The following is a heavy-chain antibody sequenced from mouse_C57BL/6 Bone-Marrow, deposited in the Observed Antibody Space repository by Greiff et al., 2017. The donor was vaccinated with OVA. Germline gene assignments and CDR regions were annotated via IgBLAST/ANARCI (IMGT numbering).Heavy chain of an antibody. CDR3: ASLNPNWYFDV. CDR1: EYAFPSHD. J-gene: IGHJ1*03. Sequence: EVMLVESGGGLVQPGESLKLSCESNEYAFPSHDMSWVRKTPEKRLELVAAINSDGGSTYYPDTMERRFIISRDNTKKTLYLQMSSLRSEDTALYYCASLNPNWYFDVWGTGTTVTVSS. D-gene: IGHD1-3*01. CDR2: INSDGGST. V-gene: IGHV5-2*01.